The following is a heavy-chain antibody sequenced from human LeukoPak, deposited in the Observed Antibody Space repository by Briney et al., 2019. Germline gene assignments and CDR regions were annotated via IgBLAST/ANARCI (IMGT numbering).Heavy chain of an antibody. CDR2: TYYTSKWYN. CDR1: GDSVSSNIAA. D-gene: IGHD3-16*02. CDR3: AKTGDYDYVWGTYRLTDYFDS. Sequence: SQTLSLTCAISGDSVSSNIAAWNWIRQSPSGGLEWLGSTYYTSKWYNDYAVSAKSRIIINPDVSKNHFSLQLSSVTPEDTAVYYCAKTGDYDYVWGTYRLTDYFDSWGQGTLVTVS. V-gene: IGHV6-1*01. J-gene: IGHJ4*02.